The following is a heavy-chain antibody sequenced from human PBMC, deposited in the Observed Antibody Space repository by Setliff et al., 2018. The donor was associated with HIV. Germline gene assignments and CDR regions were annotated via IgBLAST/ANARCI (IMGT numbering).Heavy chain of an antibody. V-gene: IGHV4-59*01. J-gene: IGHJ3*02. CDR1: GGSMNNYY. Sequence: PSETLSLTCTVFGGSMNNYYWNWIRQSPGKGLEWIGYVYYSGSTKYSPSLKSRVSISLDPSTKQVSLRLRSVTAADTAVYYCARDYLHVFDIWGQGTMVTVSS. CDR2: VYYSGST. CDR3: ARDYLHVFDI.